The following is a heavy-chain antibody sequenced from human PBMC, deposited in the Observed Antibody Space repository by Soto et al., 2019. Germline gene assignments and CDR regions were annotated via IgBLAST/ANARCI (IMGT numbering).Heavy chain of an antibody. CDR2: ISWNSNSI. D-gene: IGHD3-3*01. Sequence: GGSLRLSYAASGFTFYDYSMHLVRQAPGKGLEWVGGISWNSNSIGYVDSVKGRFTISRDSAKNSLYLKMNSLRIEDTALYFCAKGSGGGTIFGVALDLWGQGALVTVSS. CDR1: GFTFYDYS. J-gene: IGHJ5*02. V-gene: IGHV3-9*01. CDR3: AKGSGGGTIFGVALDL.